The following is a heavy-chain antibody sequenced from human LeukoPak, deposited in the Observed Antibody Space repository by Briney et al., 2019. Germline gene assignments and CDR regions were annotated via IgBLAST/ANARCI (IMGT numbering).Heavy chain of an antibody. J-gene: IGHJ4*02. V-gene: IGHV4-59*01. CDR2: IFYSGST. CDR1: GGSISSYY. Sequence: SETLSLTCTVSGGSISSYYWTWIRQPPGKGLEWIGNIFYSGSTNYNPSLKSRVTISVDTSKNQFSLKLSSVTAADTAVYYCARFPRPYSSGWVDYWGQGTLVTVSS. D-gene: IGHD6-19*01. CDR3: ARFPRPYSSGWVDY.